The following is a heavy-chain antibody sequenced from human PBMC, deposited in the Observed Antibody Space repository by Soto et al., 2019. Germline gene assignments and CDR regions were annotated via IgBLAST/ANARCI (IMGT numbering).Heavy chain of an antibody. CDR1: GGSFISYY. D-gene: IGHD2-21*01. Sequence: SETLSLTCTVSGGSFISYYWSWVRQPVGKGLEWIGRVHYSGSAIYNPSLKSRVSMSVDTSRSQISLNLRSVTAADTAVYYCARVDWRWLGPWGPGIRGAVSS. CDR2: VHYSGSA. J-gene: IGHJ5*02. CDR3: ARVDWRWLGP. V-gene: IGHV4-4*07.